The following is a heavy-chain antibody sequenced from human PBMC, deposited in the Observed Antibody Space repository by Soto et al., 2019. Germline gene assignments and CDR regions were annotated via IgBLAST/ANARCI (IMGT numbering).Heavy chain of an antibody. Sequence: LRLSCAASGFTFSSYGMHWVRQAPGKGLEWVAVISYDGSNKYYADSVKGRFTISRDNSKNTLYLQMNSLRAEDTAVYYCAKLVIAVVTGEAFDIWGQGTMVTVSS. CDR2: ISYDGSNK. D-gene: IGHD2-21*02. V-gene: IGHV3-30*18. CDR3: AKLVIAVVTGEAFDI. J-gene: IGHJ3*02. CDR1: GFTFSSYG.